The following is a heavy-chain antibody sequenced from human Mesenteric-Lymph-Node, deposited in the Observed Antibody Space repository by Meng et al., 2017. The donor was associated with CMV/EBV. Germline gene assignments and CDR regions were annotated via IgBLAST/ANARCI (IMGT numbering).Heavy chain of an antibody. CDR2: INHSGST. CDR3: ARGSSYDILTGYFDY. J-gene: IGHJ4*02. D-gene: IGHD3-9*01. V-gene: IGHV4-34*02. CDR1: GGSFSAYY. Sequence: VQLQPWGAGLWKPSETPSDPGAVYGGSFSAYYWNWIRQSPEKGLEWIGEINHSGSTTYNPSFTSRIIISVDTSTNQISLNMSSVTAADTAVYYCARGSSYDILTGYFDYWGQGALVTVSS.